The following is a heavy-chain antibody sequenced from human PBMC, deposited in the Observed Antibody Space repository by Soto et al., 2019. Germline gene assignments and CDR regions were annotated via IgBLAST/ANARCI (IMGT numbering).Heavy chain of an antibody. Sequence: GASVKVSCKASGYTFTSYAMHWVRQAPGQRLEWMGWINAGNGNTKYSQKFQGRVTMTTDTSTSTAYMELRSLRSDDTAVYYCARDTVGGAAATTNDYWGQGTLVTVSS. V-gene: IGHV1-3*01. J-gene: IGHJ4*02. D-gene: IGHD2-15*01. CDR3: ARDTVGGAAATTNDY. CDR1: GYTFTSYA. CDR2: INAGNGNT.